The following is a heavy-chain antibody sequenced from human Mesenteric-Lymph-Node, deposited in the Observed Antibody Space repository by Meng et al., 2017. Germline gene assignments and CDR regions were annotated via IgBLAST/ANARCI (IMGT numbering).Heavy chain of an antibody. V-gene: IGHV4-34*09. Sequence: SETLSLTCAVYGGSFSGYYWIWIRQPPGKGLEWIGYIYYSGSTYYNPSLKSRVTISVDTSKNQFSLKLSSVTAADTAVYYCARDYAFDIWGQGTMVTVSS. CDR1: GGSFSGYY. J-gene: IGHJ3*02. CDR3: ARDYAFDI. CDR2: IYYSGST.